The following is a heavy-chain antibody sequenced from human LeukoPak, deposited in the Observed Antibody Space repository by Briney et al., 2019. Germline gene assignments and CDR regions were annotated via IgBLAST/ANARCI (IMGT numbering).Heavy chain of an antibody. CDR1: GGSFSGYY. CDR2: INHSGST. CDR3: ASHAPNSYYSFDY. J-gene: IGHJ4*02. Sequence: PSETLSLTCAVYGGSFSGYYWSWIRQPPGKGLEWIGEINHSGSTNYNPSLKSRVTISVATSKNHFSMNLSSVTAADTAVYYCASHAPNSYYSFDYWGQGTLVPVSS. V-gene: IGHV4-34*01. D-gene: IGHD4-11*01.